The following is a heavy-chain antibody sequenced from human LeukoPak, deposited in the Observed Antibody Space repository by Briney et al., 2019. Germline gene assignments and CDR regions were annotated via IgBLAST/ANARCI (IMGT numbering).Heavy chain of an antibody. V-gene: IGHV3-21*01. CDR2: ISTSSRYI. Sequence: GGSLRLSCAASGFTLSNYDMNWVRQAPGKGLEWVSSISTSSRYIYYKDSVRGRFTISIDDAKNSLYLEMNSLRAEDTAVYYCARADCSSSTCYLRRSWFDPWGQGTLVTVSS. J-gene: IGHJ5*02. CDR1: GFTLSNYD. CDR3: ARADCSSSTCYLRRSWFDP. D-gene: IGHD2-2*01.